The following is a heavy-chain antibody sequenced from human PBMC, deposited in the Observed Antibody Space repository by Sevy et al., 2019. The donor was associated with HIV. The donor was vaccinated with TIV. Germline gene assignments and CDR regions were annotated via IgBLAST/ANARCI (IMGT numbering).Heavy chain of an antibody. V-gene: IGHV3-30*02. CDR3: VPGVTIFGVPVY. CDR2: IRYDGSNK. CDR1: GFTFSDYG. Sequence: RGSLRLSCAASGFTFSDYGMHWVRQAPGKGLEWVAFIRYDGSNKYYADSVKGRFTISRDNSKDTLYLQMNSLRPADTAVFYCVPGVTIFGVPVYWGQGTLVTVSS. J-gene: IGHJ4*02. D-gene: IGHD3-3*01.